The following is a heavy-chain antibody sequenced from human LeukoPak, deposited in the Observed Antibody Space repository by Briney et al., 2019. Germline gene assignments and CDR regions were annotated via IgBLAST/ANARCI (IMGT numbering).Heavy chain of an antibody. V-gene: IGHV4-34*01. D-gene: IGHD3-22*01. CDR1: GGSFSGYY. Sequence: SETLSLTCAVYGGSFSGYYWSWIRQPPGKGLEWIGEINHSGSTNYNPSLKSRVTISVDTSKNQFSLKLSSVTAADTAVYYCAGVGQIGVITGIDYWGQGTLVTVSS. CDR3: AGVGQIGVITGIDY. CDR2: INHSGST. J-gene: IGHJ4*02.